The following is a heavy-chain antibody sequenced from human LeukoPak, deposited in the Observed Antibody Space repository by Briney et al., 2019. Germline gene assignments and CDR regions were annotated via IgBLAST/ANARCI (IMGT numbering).Heavy chain of an antibody. CDR2: IYSGGTT. D-gene: IGHD5-18*01. CDR1: GFTVSSNY. J-gene: IGHJ4*02. CDR3: ARDQHSYAHAAH. V-gene: IGHV3-66*01. Sequence: GGSLRLSCAASGFTVSSNYMSWVRQAPGKGLEWVSVIYSGGTTYYADPVKGRFTISRDNSKNTLHLQMNSLRAEDTAVYYCARDQHSYAHAAHWGQGTLVTVSS.